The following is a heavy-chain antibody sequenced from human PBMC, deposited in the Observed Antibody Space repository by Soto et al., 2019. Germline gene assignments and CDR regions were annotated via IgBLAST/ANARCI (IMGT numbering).Heavy chain of an antibody. Sequence: SETLSLTCAVYGGSFSGYYWSWFRQPPGKGLEWIGEINHSGSTNYNPSLKSRVTISVDTSKNQFSLKLSSVTAADTAVYYCASKFGQLLADAFDIWGQGTMVT. J-gene: IGHJ3*02. D-gene: IGHD3-10*01. CDR1: GGSFSGYY. CDR3: ASKFGQLLADAFDI. CDR2: INHSGST. V-gene: IGHV4-34*01.